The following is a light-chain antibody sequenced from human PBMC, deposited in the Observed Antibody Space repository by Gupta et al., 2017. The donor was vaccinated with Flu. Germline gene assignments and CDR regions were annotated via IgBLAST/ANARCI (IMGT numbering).Light chain of an antibody. CDR2: GAS. CDR1: QSISNY. Sequence: PSSLSASVGDRVTITCRASQSISNYLNWYQQKPGQAPKVLIYGASSLQGGVPSRFSDSGSGTDFTLTISSVQPEDFATYYCQQTYSTPWTFGQGTKVEIK. CDR3: QQTYSTPWT. J-gene: IGKJ1*01. V-gene: IGKV1-39*01.